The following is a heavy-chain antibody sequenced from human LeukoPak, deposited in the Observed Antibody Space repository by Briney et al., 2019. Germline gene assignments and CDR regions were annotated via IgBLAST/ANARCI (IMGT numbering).Heavy chain of an antibody. CDR1: GFTFSSYA. CDR2: ISGSGGST. J-gene: IGHJ4*02. V-gene: IGHV3-23*01. CDR3: ARDIPRGYCSGGSCYFVFGY. Sequence: GGSLRLSCAASGFTFSSYAMSWVRQAPGKGLEWVSAISGSGGSTYYADSVKGRFTISRDNSKNTLYLQMNSLRAEDTAVYYCARDIPRGYCSGGSCYFVFGYWGQGTLVTVSS. D-gene: IGHD2-15*01.